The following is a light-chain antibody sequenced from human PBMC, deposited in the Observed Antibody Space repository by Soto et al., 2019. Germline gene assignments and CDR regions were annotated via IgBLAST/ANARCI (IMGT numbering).Light chain of an antibody. CDR2: KGR. CDR3: CSSAPESTYV. CDR1: SIGVGAYNS. V-gene: IGLV2-23*01. Sequence: QSVLAHPASVSGSPVQSITISCTGTSIGVGAYNSVSLYQQHPHKAPQVIIYKGRQRPSGVSNRCSGSTAGNAAYLAISGLKADDEADYFCCSSAPESTYVFGSGPKVNVL. J-gene: IGLJ1*01.